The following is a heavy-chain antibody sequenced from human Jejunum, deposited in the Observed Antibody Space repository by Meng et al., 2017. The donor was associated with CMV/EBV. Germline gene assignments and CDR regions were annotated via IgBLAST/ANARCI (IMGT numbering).Heavy chain of an antibody. CDR1: GYTFTSHA. Sequence: CTASGYTFTSHASSGARQAARRGLKWFRVLISNPGCPLYAPRFTGLFVFSFHPSVSAAYLQINSLRSEYTAVYFCATKYLSEESIAYWGQGTLVTVSS. CDR3: ATKYLSEESIAY. V-gene: IGHV7-4-1*02. D-gene: IGHD2/OR15-2a*01. J-gene: IGHJ4*02. CDR2: LISNPGCP.